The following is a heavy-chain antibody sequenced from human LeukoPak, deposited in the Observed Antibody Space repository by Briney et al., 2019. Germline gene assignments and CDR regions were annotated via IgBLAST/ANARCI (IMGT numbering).Heavy chain of an antibody. CDR3: ARDLTDTVMVWVGHNNWFDP. J-gene: IGHJ5*02. CDR1: GFTFSDYY. Sequence: GGSLRLSCAASGFTFSDYYMSWIRQAPGKGLEWVSYISSSGSTIYYADSVKGRFTISRDNAKNSLYLQMNSLRAEDTAVYYCARDLTDTVMVWVGHNNWFDPWGQGTLVTVSS. V-gene: IGHV3-11*01. CDR2: ISSSGSTI. D-gene: IGHD5-18*01.